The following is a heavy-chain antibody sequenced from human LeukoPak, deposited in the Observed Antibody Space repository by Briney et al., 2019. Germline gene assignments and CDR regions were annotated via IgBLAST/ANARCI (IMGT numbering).Heavy chain of an antibody. CDR1: GDSVSSNSAA. J-gene: IGHJ6*03. D-gene: IGHD3-10*01. CDR2: TYYRSKWYN. V-gene: IGHV6-1*01. Sequence: SQTLSLTCVISGDSVSSNSAAWNWIRQSPSRGLEWLGRTYYRSKWYNDYAVSVKSRITINPDTSKNQFSLQLNSVTPEDTAVYYCARATTMVRGVLLKIRYYYYMDVWGKGTTVTVSS. CDR3: ARATTMVRGVLLKIRYYYYMDV.